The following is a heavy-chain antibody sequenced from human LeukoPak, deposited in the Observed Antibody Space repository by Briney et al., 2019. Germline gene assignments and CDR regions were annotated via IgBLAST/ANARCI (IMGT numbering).Heavy chain of an antibody. V-gene: IGHV3-21*01. CDR1: RFTFSSYS. CDR3: ARRGVDNYGSGSYYNWFDY. J-gene: IGHJ4*02. Sequence: AGGSLRLSCAASRFTFSSYSMNWVRQAPGKGLEWVSSISSNSSYIYYADSVKGRFTISRDNAKNSLYLQMNSLRAEDTAVYYCARRGVDNYGSGSYYNWFDYWGQGTLVTLSS. CDR2: ISSNSSYI. D-gene: IGHD3-10*01.